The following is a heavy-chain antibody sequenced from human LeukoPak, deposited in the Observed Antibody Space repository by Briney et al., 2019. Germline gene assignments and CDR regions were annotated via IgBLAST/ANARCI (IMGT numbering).Heavy chain of an antibody. CDR1: GGSISSYY. CDR2: IYYSGST. V-gene: IGHV4-59*01. CDR3: ARVLGYCSSTSCSAPYFDY. J-gene: IGHJ4*02. Sequence: SETLSLTCTVSGGSISSYYWSWIRQPPGKGLEWIGYIYYSGSTNYNPSLKSRVTISVDTSKNQFSLKLSSVTAADTAVYYCARVLGYCSSTSCSAPYFDYWGQGTLVTASS. D-gene: IGHD2-2*01.